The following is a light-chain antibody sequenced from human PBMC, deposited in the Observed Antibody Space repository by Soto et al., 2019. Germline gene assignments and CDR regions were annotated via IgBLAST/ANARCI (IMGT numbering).Light chain of an antibody. J-gene: IGKJ2*01. CDR2: GAS. CDR3: QQYGRSPMYT. Sequence: IVLTQSPVTLCLSPGERATLSCRASQSVSSNYLAWYQQKPGQAPRLLIYGASSRATGIPDRFSGSGSGTDFTLTISRLEPEDFAVYYCQQYGRSPMYTLGQGTKLEIK. CDR1: QSVSSNY. V-gene: IGKV3-20*01.